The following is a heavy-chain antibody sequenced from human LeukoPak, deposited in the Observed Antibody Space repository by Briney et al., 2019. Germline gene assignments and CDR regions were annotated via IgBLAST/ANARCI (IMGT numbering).Heavy chain of an antibody. V-gene: IGHV3-33*01. CDR3: ARDPPFIIGTTFFDY. Sequence: GGSLRLSCAASGFIFSDYGMHWVRQAPGKGLEWVAVIWNDGSNTYYGDSVKGLFTISRDNSKNTVYLQMNSLRAEDTAVYYCARDPPFIIGTTFFDYWGQGTLVTVSS. D-gene: IGHD1-20*01. CDR1: GFIFSDYG. CDR2: IWNDGSNT. J-gene: IGHJ4*02.